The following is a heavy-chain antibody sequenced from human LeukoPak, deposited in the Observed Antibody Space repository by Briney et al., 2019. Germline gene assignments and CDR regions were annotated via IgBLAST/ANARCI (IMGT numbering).Heavy chain of an antibody. CDR3: ARGDVKKPARNDAFDI. Sequence: SETLSLTCTVSGGSISSYYWSWIRQPPGKGLESIGYIYYSGSTNYNPSLKSRVTMSVDTSKNQFSLKLSSVTAADTAVYYCARGDVKKPARNDAFDIWGQGTMVTVSS. CDR2: IYYSGST. J-gene: IGHJ3*02. D-gene: IGHD2-2*01. CDR1: GGSISSYY. V-gene: IGHV4-59*01.